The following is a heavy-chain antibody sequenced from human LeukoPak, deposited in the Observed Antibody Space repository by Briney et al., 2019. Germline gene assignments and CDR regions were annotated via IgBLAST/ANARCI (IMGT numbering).Heavy chain of an antibody. CDR3: AKDLRITMIVMVIDRAGEFDY. Sequence: GGTPRLSCAASGFTFSSYGMSWVRQAPGKGLEWVSAISGSGGSTYYADSVKGRFTISRDNSKNTLYLQMNSLRAEDTAVYYCAKDLRITMIVMVIDRAGEFDYWGQGTLVTVSS. V-gene: IGHV3-23*01. CDR2: ISGSGGST. D-gene: IGHD3-22*01. CDR1: GFTFSSYG. J-gene: IGHJ4*02.